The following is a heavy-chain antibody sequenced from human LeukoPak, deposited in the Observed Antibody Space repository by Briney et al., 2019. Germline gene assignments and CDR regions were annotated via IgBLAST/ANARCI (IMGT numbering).Heavy chain of an antibody. CDR1: GYTFTGYY. J-gene: IGHJ6*02. Sequence: ASVKVCCKASGYTFTGYYMHWVRQAPGQGLEWMGRINPNSGGTNYAQKFQGRVTMTRDTSISTAYMELSRLRSDDTAVYYCAREKVRQSGMDVWGQGTTVTVSS. CDR3: AREKVRQSGMDV. CDR2: INPNSGGT. D-gene: IGHD2-2*01. V-gene: IGHV1-2*06.